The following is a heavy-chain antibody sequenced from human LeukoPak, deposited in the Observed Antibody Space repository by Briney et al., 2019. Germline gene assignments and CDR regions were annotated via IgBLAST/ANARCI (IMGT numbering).Heavy chain of an antibody. D-gene: IGHD6-13*01. J-gene: IGHJ4*02. CDR3: ARVGSSWRYFDY. Sequence: SETLSLTCTVSGGSISSYYWSWIRQPPGKELERIGYIYYSGSTNYNPSLKSRVTISVDTSKNQFSLKLSSVTAADTAVYYCARVGSSWRYFDYWGQGTLVTVSS. V-gene: IGHV4-59*01. CDR1: GGSISSYY. CDR2: IYYSGST.